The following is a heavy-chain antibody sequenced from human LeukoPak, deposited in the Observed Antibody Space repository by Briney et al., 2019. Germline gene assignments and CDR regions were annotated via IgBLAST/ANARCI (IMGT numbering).Heavy chain of an antibody. D-gene: IGHD3-16*01. CDR1: GGSISSGNYY. Sequence: PSETLSLTCTVSGGSISSGNYYYSWIRQPAGKGLEWLGRIYISGTTNYNPSLKSRVTISVDTSKNQFSLKLSSVTAADTAVYFCARETSQKGAHYMDVWGKGTTVTISS. CDR2: IYISGTT. V-gene: IGHV4-61*02. CDR3: ARETSQKGAHYMDV. J-gene: IGHJ6*03.